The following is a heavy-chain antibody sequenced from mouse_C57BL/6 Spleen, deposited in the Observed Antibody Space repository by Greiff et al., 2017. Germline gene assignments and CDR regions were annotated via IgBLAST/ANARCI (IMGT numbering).Heavy chain of an antibody. CDR3: ARYSSGLYYFDY. Sequence: QVQLQQSGAELARPGASVKMSFKASGYTFTRYTMHWVKQRPGQGLEWIGYINPSSGYTKYNQKFKDKATLTADKSSSTAYMQLGSLTSEDSAVYYCARYSSGLYYFDYWGQGTTLTVSS. CDR2: INPSSGYT. J-gene: IGHJ2*01. V-gene: IGHV1-4*01. D-gene: IGHD3-2*02. CDR1: GYTFTRYT.